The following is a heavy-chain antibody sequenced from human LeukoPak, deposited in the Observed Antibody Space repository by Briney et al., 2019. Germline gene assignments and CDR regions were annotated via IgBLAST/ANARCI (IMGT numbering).Heavy chain of an antibody. CDR3: ARDTSDTLPTD. Sequence: SVKVSCKASGGTFSSYAMSWVRQAPGQGLEWMGRIIPILGIANYAQKFQGRVTITADKSTSTAYMELSSLRSEDTAVYYCARDTSDTLPTDWGQGTLVTVSS. V-gene: IGHV1-69*04. J-gene: IGHJ4*02. CDR1: GGTFSSYA. D-gene: IGHD1-26*01. CDR2: IIPILGIA.